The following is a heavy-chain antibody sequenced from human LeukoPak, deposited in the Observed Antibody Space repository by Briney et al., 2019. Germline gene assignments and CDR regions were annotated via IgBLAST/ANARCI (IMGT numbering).Heavy chain of an antibody. J-gene: IGHJ4*02. CDR2: IYYSGST. CDR1: GGSISSYY. Sequence: SETLSLTCTVSGGSISSYYWSWIRQPPGKGLEWIGYIYYSGSTNYNPSLKSRVTISVDTSKNQVSLKLSSVTAADTAVYYCARATFGGVIVYYFDYWGQGTLVTVSS. D-gene: IGHD3-16*02. CDR3: ARATFGGVIVYYFDY. V-gene: IGHV4-59*01.